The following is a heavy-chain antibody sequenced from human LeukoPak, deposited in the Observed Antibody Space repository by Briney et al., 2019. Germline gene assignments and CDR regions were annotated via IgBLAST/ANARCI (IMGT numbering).Heavy chain of an antibody. Sequence: GGSLRLSCAASGFIFSSYGMSWVRQAPGKGLEWISSTSTRGGSTFYADSVKGRFFISRDNSNNTLFLLMNSLRAEDTAVYYCAKAMWSSGSYSLSPFDYWGQGTLVTVSS. CDR3: AKAMWSSGSYSLSPFDY. CDR1: GFIFSSYG. CDR2: TSTRGGST. V-gene: IGHV3-23*01. J-gene: IGHJ4*02. D-gene: IGHD1-26*01.